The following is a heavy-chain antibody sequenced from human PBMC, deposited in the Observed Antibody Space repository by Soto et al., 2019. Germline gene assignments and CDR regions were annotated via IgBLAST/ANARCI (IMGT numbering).Heavy chain of an antibody. Sequence: WGSLRLSCAASGFTFSSYSMMWVRQAPGKGLEWVSAISQSAGGNTYYADSVKGRFTISRDDSKNTLYLQMDSLRPEDTAQYYCAGWNYDYWGQGTQVTVSS. CDR2: ISQSAGGNT. D-gene: IGHD1-7*01. CDR1: GFTFSSYS. J-gene: IGHJ4*02. V-gene: IGHV3-23*01. CDR3: AGWNYDY.